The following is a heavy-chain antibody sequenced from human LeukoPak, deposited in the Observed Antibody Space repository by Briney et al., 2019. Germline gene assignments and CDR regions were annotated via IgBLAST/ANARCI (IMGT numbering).Heavy chain of an antibody. CDR2: ISGSGGST. CDR3: AKDPIVVVSAARLVPWFDP. J-gene: IGHJ5*02. D-gene: IGHD2-2*01. CDR1: GFTFNSYA. V-gene: IGHV3-23*01. Sequence: GGSLRLSCAASGFTFNSYAMRWVRQAQGQGREGVSAISGSGGSTYYADSVKGRFTISRDNSKNTLYLQMTSLRAEDTAVHYCAKDPIVVVSAARLVPWFDPWGQGTLVTVSS.